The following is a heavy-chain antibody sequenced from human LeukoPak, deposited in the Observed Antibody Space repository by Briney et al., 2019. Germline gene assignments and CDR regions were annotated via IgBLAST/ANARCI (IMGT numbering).Heavy chain of an antibody. J-gene: IGHJ5*02. CDR2: IYHSGST. CDR1: GGSISNTNW. V-gene: IGHV4/OR15-8*01. D-gene: IGHD3-10*01. Sequence: SETLSLTCGVSGGSISNTNWWTWVRQPPGKGLEWIGEIYHSGSTNYNPSLKSRVTISVDKSKNQFSLKLSSVTAADTAVYYCARTSRINMVLDPWGQGTLVTVSS. CDR3: ARTSRINMVLDP.